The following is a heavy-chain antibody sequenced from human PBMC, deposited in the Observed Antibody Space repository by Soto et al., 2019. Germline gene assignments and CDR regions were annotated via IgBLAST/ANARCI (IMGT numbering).Heavy chain of an antibody. Sequence: SGPTLVNPTQTLTLTCTFSGFSLSTSGMCVSWIRQPPGKALEWLARIDWDDDKYYSTSLKTRLTISKDTSTNQVVLTMTNIDPVDTATYYCARTYSNYYYDCASFDYWGQGTLVTVSS. J-gene: IGHJ4*02. CDR1: GFSLSTSGMC. V-gene: IGHV2-70*11. CDR2: IDWDDDK. CDR3: ARTYSNYYYDCASFDY. D-gene: IGHD4-4*01.